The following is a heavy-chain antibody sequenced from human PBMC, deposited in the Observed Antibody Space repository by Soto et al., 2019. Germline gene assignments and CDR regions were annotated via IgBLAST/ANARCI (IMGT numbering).Heavy chain of an antibody. CDR3: AGGFIRDGYSEDY. D-gene: IGHD5-18*01. J-gene: IGHJ4*02. CDR1: GGSISSYY. CDR2: IYYSGST. Sequence: LSLTCTVSGGSISSYYWSWIRQPPGKGLEWIGYIYYSGSTNYNPSLKSRVTISVDTSKNQFSLKLSSVTAADTAVYYCAGGFIRDGYSEDYWGQGTLVTVSS. V-gene: IGHV4-59*01.